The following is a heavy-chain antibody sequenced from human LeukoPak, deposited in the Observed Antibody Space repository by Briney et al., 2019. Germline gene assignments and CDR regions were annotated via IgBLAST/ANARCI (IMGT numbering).Heavy chain of an antibody. Sequence: SGPTLVNPTQTLTLTCTFSGFSLTTSGMGVGWIRQPPGKALEWLAVIYWDDDKRYSPPLKSRLTITKGTSKNQVVLTMTNMDPVDTATYFCAHRRYDYDSDYWGQGTLVTVSS. D-gene: IGHD3-16*01. CDR2: IYWDDDK. J-gene: IGHJ4*02. CDR3: AHRRYDYDSDY. V-gene: IGHV2-5*02. CDR1: GFSLTTSGMG.